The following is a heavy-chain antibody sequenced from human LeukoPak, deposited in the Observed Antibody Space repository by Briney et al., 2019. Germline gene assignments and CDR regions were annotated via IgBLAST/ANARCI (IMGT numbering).Heavy chain of an antibody. Sequence: GGSLRLSCAASGFTFSSYSMNWVRQAPGKGLEWVAVISSDGSKKYYADSVKGRFTISRDNSKNTLYLQMNSLRAEDTAVYYCAKVARQGWEIISYYFDSWGQGTLVTVS. V-gene: IGHV3-30*18. CDR2: ISSDGSKK. CDR1: GFTFSSYS. J-gene: IGHJ4*02. D-gene: IGHD1-26*01. CDR3: AKVARQGWEIISYYFDS.